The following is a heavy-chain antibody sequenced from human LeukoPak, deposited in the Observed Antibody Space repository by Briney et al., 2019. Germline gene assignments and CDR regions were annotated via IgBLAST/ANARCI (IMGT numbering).Heavy chain of an antibody. CDR3: ARDPYSGSYGDYYYYYMDV. Sequence: GGSLRLSCAASGFTFSTYTMNWVRPAPGEGLEWVSYITSSSTNIYYADSVKGRFTISRDNAKNSLYLQMKSLRAEDTAVYYCARDPYSGSYGDYYYYYMDVWGKGTTVTISS. CDR1: GFTFSTYT. V-gene: IGHV3-48*01. CDR2: ITSSSTNI. D-gene: IGHD1-26*01. J-gene: IGHJ6*03.